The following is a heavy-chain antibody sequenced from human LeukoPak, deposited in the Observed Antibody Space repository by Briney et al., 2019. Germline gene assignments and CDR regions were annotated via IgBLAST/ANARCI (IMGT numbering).Heavy chain of an antibody. J-gene: IGHJ6*02. CDR3: AREYSSSWYGPYYYGMDV. CDR2: IYYSGST. V-gene: IGHV4-59*01. CDR1: GGSISSYY. D-gene: IGHD6-13*01. Sequence: SETLSLTCTVSGGSISSYYWSWIRRPPGKGLEWIGYIYYSGSTNYNPSLKSRVTISVDTSKNQFSLKLSSVTAADTAVYYCAREYSSSWYGPYYYGMDVWGQGTTVTVSS.